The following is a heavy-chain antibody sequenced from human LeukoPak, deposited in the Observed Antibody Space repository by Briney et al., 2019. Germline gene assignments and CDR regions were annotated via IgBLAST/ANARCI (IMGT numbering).Heavy chain of an antibody. Sequence: NPSETLSLTCTVSGGSISSYYWSWIRQPPGKGLEWIGYIYYSGSTNYNPSLKSRVTISVDTSKNQFSLKLSSVTAADTAVYYCARGQSGYSSSWFPPYTSLGYFQHWGQGTLVTVSS. J-gene: IGHJ1*01. CDR1: GGSISSYY. D-gene: IGHD6-13*01. CDR2: IYYSGST. CDR3: ARGQSGYSSSWFPPYTSLGYFQH. V-gene: IGHV4-59*01.